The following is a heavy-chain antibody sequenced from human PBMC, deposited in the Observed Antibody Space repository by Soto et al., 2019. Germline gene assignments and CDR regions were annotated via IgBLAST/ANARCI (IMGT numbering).Heavy chain of an antibody. D-gene: IGHD3-22*01. CDR1: YTSITDEY. CDR2: SHYTGNS. CDR3: ARYYFDTGGYSNWFDP. V-gene: IGHV4-59*01. J-gene: IGHJ5*02. Sequence: SETLSLTCNVPYTSITDEYWAWIRQSPGKGLEWIAFSHYTGNSAYNPSLESRVAMSVDTSKKQVSLKLTSVTAADTAIYYCARYYFDTGGYSNWFDPWGQGTLVTVSS.